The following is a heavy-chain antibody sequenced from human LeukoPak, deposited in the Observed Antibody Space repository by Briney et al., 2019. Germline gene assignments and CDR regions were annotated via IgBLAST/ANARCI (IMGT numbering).Heavy chain of an antibody. CDR3: ATGGYSYGTFDY. V-gene: IGHV4-59*11. J-gene: IGHJ4*02. CDR2: TYYSGST. Sequence: SETLSLTCTVSGGSISSHYWSWIRQPPGKGLEWIGYTYYSGSTNYNPSLKSRVTISVDTSKNQFSLKLSSVTAADTAVYYCATGGYSYGTFDYWGQGTLVTVSS. CDR1: GGSISSHY. D-gene: IGHD5-18*01.